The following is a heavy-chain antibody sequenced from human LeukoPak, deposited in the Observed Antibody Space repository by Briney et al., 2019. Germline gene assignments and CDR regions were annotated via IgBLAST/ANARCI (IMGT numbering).Heavy chain of an antibody. CDR2: IYSSAHT. Sequence: SETLSLICAVSGASITSYYWTWIRQPPGKGLEWIGYIYSSAHTDVNPSLKSRVTISVDASKSQVSLKLFSVTASYTALYYCARSPFVAGAGPTSWYFDLWGRGTLVTVYS. CDR1: GASITSYY. J-gene: IGHJ2*01. CDR3: ARSPFVAGAGPTSWYFDL. V-gene: IGHV4-4*09. D-gene: IGHD1-26*01.